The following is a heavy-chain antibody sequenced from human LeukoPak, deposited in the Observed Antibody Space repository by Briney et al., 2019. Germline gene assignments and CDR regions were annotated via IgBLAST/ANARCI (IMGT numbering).Heavy chain of an antibody. Sequence: PGGSLRLSCAASGFTFSGYGMSWVRQAPGKGLKWVSAISDSGGSTCYADSVKGRITISRDNSKNTLYLQMNSLRAEDTAVYYCAKGVGYCSGGSCQQFDYWGQGTLVTVSS. CDR1: GFTFSGYG. CDR3: AKGVGYCSGGSCQQFDY. J-gene: IGHJ4*02. CDR2: ISDSGGST. V-gene: IGHV3-23*01. D-gene: IGHD2-15*01.